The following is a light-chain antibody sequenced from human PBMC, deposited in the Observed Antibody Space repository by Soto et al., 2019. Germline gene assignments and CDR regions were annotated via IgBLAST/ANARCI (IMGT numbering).Light chain of an antibody. CDR3: QQQSNWPPA. CDR2: DAS. J-gene: IGKJ5*01. Sequence: NVGTQSPPTLSLSPRERAIXSCRASQSVSSYLAWYQQKPGQAPRLLIYDASNRATGIPARFSGIGSGTDFTLTISSLEPEDLAVDDGQQQSNWPPAFGQGTRLEI. V-gene: IGKV3-11*01. CDR1: QSVSSY.